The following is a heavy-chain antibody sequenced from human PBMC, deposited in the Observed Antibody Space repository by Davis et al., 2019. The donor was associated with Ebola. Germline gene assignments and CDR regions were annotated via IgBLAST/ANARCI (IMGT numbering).Heavy chain of an antibody. D-gene: IGHD1-26*01. V-gene: IGHV3-21*01. CDR3: ARDQGEWELLGGIDY. J-gene: IGHJ4*02. CDR1: GFTFSTYS. CDR2: ISSDSDYI. Sequence: GGSLRLSCAASGFTFSTYSMSWVRQAPGKGLEWVSSISSDSDYIYYADSAKGRFTISRDNAKNSLYLQMNSLRAEDTAVYYCARDQGEWELLGGIDYWGQGTLVTVSS.